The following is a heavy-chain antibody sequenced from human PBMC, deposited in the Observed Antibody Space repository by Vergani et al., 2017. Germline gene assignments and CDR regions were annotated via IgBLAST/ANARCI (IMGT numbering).Heavy chain of an antibody. V-gene: IGHV1-46*01. D-gene: IGHD3-22*01. Sequence: QVQLVQSGAEVKKPGASVKVSCKASGYTFTSYYMHWVRQAPGQGLEWMGRINPSGGSTSYAQKFQGRVTMTRDTSTSTVYMELSSLRSEDTAVYYCARDGAPNYYDSSGYHFDYWGQGTLVTVSS. CDR1: GYTFTSYY. CDR3: ARDGAPNYYDSSGYHFDY. CDR2: INPSGGST. J-gene: IGHJ4*02.